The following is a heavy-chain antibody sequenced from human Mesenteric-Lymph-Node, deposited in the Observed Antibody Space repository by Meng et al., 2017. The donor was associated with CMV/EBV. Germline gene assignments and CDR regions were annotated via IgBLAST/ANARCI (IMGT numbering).Heavy chain of an antibody. J-gene: IGHJ6*02. CDR1: GYTFTSYG. CDR3: ARDPQYCSSTSCYYYYYGMDV. D-gene: IGHD2-2*01. CDR2: ISAYNGNT. Sequence: ASVKVSCKASGYTFTSYGISWVRQAPGQGLEWMGWISAYNGNTNYAQKLQGRVTMTTDTSTSTAYMELRSLRSEDTAVYYCARDPQYCSSTSCYYYYYGMDVWGQGTTVTVSS. V-gene: IGHV1-18*01.